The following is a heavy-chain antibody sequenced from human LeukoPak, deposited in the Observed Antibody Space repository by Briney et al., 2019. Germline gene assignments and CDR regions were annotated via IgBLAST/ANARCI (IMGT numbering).Heavy chain of an antibody. V-gene: IGHV4-59*01. J-gene: IGHJ6*03. CDR1: GGSISSYY. Sequence: PSETLSLTCTVSGGSISSYYWSWIRQPPGKGLEWIGYIYYSGSTNYNPSLKSRVTISVDTSKNQFSLKLSSVTAADTAVYYCARVSKWLVGIAYYYMDVWGKGTTVTVSS. D-gene: IGHD6-19*01. CDR3: ARVSKWLVGIAYYYMDV. CDR2: IYYSGST.